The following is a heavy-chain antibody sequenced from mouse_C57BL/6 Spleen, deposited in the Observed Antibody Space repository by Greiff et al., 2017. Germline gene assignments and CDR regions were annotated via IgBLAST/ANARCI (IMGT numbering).Heavy chain of an antibody. Sequence: VQLQQSGPELVKPGASVKIPCKASGYTFTDYNMDWVKQSHGKSLEWIGDINPNNGGTIYNQKFKGKATLTVDKSSSTAYMELRSLTSEDTAVYYGARKVYDYDDAPFDYWGQGTTLTVSS. V-gene: IGHV1-18*01. J-gene: IGHJ2*01. CDR2: INPNNGGT. CDR1: GYTFTDYN. CDR3: ARKVYDYDDAPFDY. D-gene: IGHD2-4*01.